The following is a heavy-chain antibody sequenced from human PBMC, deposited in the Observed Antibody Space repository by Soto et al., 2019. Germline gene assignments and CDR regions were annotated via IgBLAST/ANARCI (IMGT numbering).Heavy chain of an antibody. CDR2: INHSGST. J-gene: IGHJ4*02. CDR3: ARALYSSSRALDY. V-gene: IGHV4-34*01. Sequence: SETLSLTCAVYGGSFSGYYWSWIRQPPGKGLEWIGEINHSGSTNYNPSLKSRVTISVDTSKNQFSLKLSSVTAADTAVYYCARALYSSSRALDYWGQGTLVTVSS. D-gene: IGHD6-6*01. CDR1: GGSFSGYY.